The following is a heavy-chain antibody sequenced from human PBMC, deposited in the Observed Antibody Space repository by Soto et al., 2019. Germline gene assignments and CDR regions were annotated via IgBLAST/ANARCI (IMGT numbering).Heavy chain of an antibody. CDR2: IYYSGST. CDR1: GGSISSYY. Sequence: SETLSLTCTVSGGSISSYYWSWIRQPPGKGLEWIGYIYYSGSTNYNPSLKSRVTISVDTSKNQFSLKLSSVTAADTAVYYCARFKSMVAFDIWGQGTMVTVSS. J-gene: IGHJ3*02. CDR3: ARFKSMVAFDI. V-gene: IGHV4-59*01. D-gene: IGHD2-8*01.